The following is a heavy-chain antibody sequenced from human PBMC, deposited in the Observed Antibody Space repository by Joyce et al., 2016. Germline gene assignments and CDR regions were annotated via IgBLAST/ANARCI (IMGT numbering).Heavy chain of an antibody. CDR3: ARDRVQWSYGAVSNHFYMDV. J-gene: IGHJ6*03. V-gene: IGHV3-11*04. Sequence: QVQLVESGGGVAKPGGSLRLSCVASGFASFTDDYMGWIRQAPGNGMEWLAYIGSSEGPIYYADAVKGRFTISRNNSKNSLFLQMHNLRVEDSAVYYCARDRVQWSYGAVSNHFYMDVWGKGTTVAVSS. D-gene: IGHD3-16*01. CDR2: IGSSEGPI. CDR1: GFASFTDDY.